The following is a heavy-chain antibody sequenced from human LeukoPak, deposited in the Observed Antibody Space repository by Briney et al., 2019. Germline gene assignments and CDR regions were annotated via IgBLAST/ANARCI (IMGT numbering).Heavy chain of an antibody. J-gene: IGHJ4*02. CDR1: GASFSSGDQY. Sequence: SQTLSLTCTVSGASFSSGDQYWNWIRQSPGKGLEWIGSIHPSGRVYNNPSLESRVTISIDTSKNQSSLNLNSVTAADTAVYFCSRGLDSRKLGYWGQGTLVTVSS. D-gene: IGHD3-22*01. CDR2: IHPSGRV. V-gene: IGHV4-31*03. CDR3: SRGLDSRKLGY.